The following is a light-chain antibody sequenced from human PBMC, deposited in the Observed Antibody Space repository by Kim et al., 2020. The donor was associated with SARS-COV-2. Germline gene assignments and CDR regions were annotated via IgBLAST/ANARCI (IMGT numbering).Light chain of an antibody. CDR2: RNN. J-gene: IGLJ3*02. CDR1: NSNIGVNT. CDR3: ATWDDSLNAWV. V-gene: IGLV1-44*01. Sequence: GRRVTISCSGSNSNIGVNTVNWYQQFPGTAPKLLIYRNNQRPSGVPDRFSGSKSGTSASLALSGLLSEDEADYYCATWDDSLNAWVFGGGTKLTVL.